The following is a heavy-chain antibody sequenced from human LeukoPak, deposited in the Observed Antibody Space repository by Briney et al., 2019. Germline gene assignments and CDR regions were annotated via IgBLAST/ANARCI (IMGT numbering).Heavy chain of an antibody. CDR3: ARRVYGDYVDYYYYYMDV. J-gene: IGHJ6*03. Sequence: SETLSLTCTVSGGSISSSSYYWGWIRQPPGKGLEWIGSIYYSGSTYYNPSLKSRVTISVDTSKNHFSLKLSSVTAADTAVYYCARRVYGDYVDYYYYYMDVWGKGTTVTVSS. CDR2: IYYSGST. D-gene: IGHD4-17*01. V-gene: IGHV4-39*01. CDR1: GGSISSSSYY.